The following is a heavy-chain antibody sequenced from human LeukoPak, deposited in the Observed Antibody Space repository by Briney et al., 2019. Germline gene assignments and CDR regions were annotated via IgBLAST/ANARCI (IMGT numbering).Heavy chain of an antibody. CDR3: ARAGASSWYSYYYYMDV. CDR2: INHSGST. Sequence: GSLRLSCAASGFTFSSYEMNWIRQPPGKGLEWIGEINHSGSTNYNPSLKSRVTISVDTSKNQFSLKLSSVTAADTAVYYCARAGASSWYSYYYYMDVWGKGTTVTVSS. CDR1: GFTFSSYE. V-gene: IGHV4-34*01. D-gene: IGHD6-13*01. J-gene: IGHJ6*03.